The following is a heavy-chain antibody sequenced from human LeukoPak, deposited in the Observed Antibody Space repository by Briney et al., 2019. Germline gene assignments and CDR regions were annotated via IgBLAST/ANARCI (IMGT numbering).Heavy chain of an antibody. Sequence: SETLSLTCTVSGGSISSSDYYWSWIRQPPGKGLEWIGYIYYSGSTDYNPSLKSRVTISVDTSKNQFSLKLSSVTAADTAVYYCARVQTNSYYDGSGNDAFDIWGQGTMVTVSS. V-gene: IGHV4-30-4*01. CDR1: GGSISSSDYY. CDR2: IYYSGST. D-gene: IGHD3-22*01. J-gene: IGHJ3*02. CDR3: ARVQTNSYYDGSGNDAFDI.